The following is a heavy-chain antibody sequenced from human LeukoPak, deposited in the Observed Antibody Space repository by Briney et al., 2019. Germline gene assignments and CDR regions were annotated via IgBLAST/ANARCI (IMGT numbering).Heavy chain of an antibody. V-gene: IGHV3-7*01. CDR1: GYTFSSYW. CDR3: VRVGCGGDCYYYFDK. J-gene: IGHJ4*01. D-gene: IGHD2-21*02. CDR2: IKQDGSEK. Sequence: GGSLRLSCAASGYTFSSYWMSWLRQAPGKGLVWVANIKQDGSEKYYVDSVKGRFTISRDNAKNSLYLQMNSLRAEDRPVYYYVRVGCGGDCYYYFDKSAQGTLVTVSS.